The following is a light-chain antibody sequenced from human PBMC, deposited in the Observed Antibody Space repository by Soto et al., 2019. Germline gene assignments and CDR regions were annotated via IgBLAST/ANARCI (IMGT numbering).Light chain of an antibody. J-gene: IGLJ1*01. CDR1: SSDVGGYKF. Sequence: QSALTQPASMSGSPGQSITISCTGTSSDVGGYKFVSWYQQHPGKAPKLMIYHVTNRPSGVSSRFSGSKSGNTASLTISGLQAEDEADYYCSSYTSNITPYVFGTGTKVTVL. CDR2: HVT. CDR3: SSYTSNITPYV. V-gene: IGLV2-14*01.